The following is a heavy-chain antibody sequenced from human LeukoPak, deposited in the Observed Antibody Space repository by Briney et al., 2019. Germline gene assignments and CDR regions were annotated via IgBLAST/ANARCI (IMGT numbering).Heavy chain of an antibody. D-gene: IGHD3-10*01. Sequence: GGSLRLSCAASGFTFSDYALSWVRQAPGKGLEWVSAIGGSSDFAYYAEYVKGRFTISRDNSRETLYLQMNSLRAEDTAVYYCAKADRGWGVITKDWGQGALVTVSS. CDR1: GFTFSDYA. CDR3: AKADRGWGVITKD. CDR2: IGGSSDFA. V-gene: IGHV3-23*01. J-gene: IGHJ4*02.